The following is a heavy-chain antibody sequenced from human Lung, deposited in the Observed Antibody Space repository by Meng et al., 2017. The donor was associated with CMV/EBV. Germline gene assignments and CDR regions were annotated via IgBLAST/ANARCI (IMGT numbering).Heavy chain of an antibody. CDR2: ISPNNGAT. V-gene: IGHV1-2*02. CDR3: ASKMYYDFWSAYRGTEGVDPFNI. J-gene: IGHJ3*02. Sequence: ASVKVSXKASGYTFTDYRMHWVRQAPGQGLEWMGWISPNNGATNYAQKFQGRVTMTRDTSISTAYMELNRLTYDDTAMYYCASKMYYDFWSAYRGTEGVDPFNIWGQGTLVTVSS. CDR1: GYTFTDYR. D-gene: IGHD3-3*01.